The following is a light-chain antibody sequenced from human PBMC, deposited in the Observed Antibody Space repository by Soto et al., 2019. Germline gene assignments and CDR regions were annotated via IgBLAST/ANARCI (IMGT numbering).Light chain of an antibody. CDR3: SSYTSSSTLYV. J-gene: IGLJ1*01. Sequence: SYELTQPPSVSVAPGKTARITCGGNNIGSKSVHWYQQKPGQAPVLVIYYDSDRPSGIPERFSGSNSGNTATLTISGLQAEDEADYYCSSYTSSSTLYVFGTGTKLTVL. CDR2: YDS. V-gene: IGLV3-21*01. CDR1: NIGSKS.